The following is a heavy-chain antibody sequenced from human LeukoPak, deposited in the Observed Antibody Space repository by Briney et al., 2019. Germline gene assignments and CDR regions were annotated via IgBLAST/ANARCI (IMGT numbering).Heavy chain of an antibody. CDR3: ARVGGSNYYDSSGPYYYYGMDV. J-gene: IGHJ6*02. V-gene: IGHV3-66*01. Sequence: PGGSLRLSCAASGFTVSSNYMSWVRQAPGKGLEWVSVIYSGGSTYYADSVKGRFPISRDNSKNTLYLQMNSLRAEDTAVYYCARVGGSNYYDSSGPYYYYGMDVWGQGTTVTVSS. D-gene: IGHD3-22*01. CDR1: GFTVSSNY. CDR2: IYSGGST.